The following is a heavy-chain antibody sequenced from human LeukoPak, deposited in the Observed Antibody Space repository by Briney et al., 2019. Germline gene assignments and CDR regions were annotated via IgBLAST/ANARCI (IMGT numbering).Heavy chain of an antibody. V-gene: IGHV1-2*02. CDR2: INPNSGGT. CDR3: ARDPIAAAPPSWFDP. Sequence: ASVEVSCKASGYTFTGYYMHWVRQAPGQGLEWMGWINPNSGGTNYAQKFQGRVTMTRDTSISTAYRELSRLRSDDTAVYYCARDPIAAAPPSWFDPWGQGTLVTVSS. D-gene: IGHD6-13*01. CDR1: GYTFTGYY. J-gene: IGHJ5*02.